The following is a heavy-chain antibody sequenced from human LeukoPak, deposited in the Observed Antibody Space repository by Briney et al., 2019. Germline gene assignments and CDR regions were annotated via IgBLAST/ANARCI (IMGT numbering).Heavy chain of an antibody. CDR3: ARDQVAVAGFGDV. CDR1: GFTFSTYW. V-gene: IGHV3-30*03. D-gene: IGHD6-19*01. Sequence: GGSLRLSCAVSGFTFSTYWMSWVRQAPGKGLEWVALISYDGSNKYYADSVKGRFTISRDNSKSTLYLQMNSLRAEDTAVYYCARDQVAVAGFGDVWGKGTTVTVSS. CDR2: ISYDGSNK. J-gene: IGHJ6*04.